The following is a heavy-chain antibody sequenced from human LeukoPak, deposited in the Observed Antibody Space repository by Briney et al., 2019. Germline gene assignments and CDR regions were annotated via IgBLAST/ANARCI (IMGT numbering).Heavy chain of an antibody. CDR3: ARDVVRGVRYYYGMDV. J-gene: IGHJ6*02. D-gene: IGHD3-10*01. V-gene: IGHV1-2*02. Sequence: ASVKVSCKASGYTFTGYYMHWVRQAPGQGLEWMGWINPNSGGTNYAQKFQGRVTMTRDTSISTAYMELSRLRSDDTAVYYCARDVVRGVRYYYGMDVWGQGTTVTVSS. CDR1: GYTFTGYY. CDR2: INPNSGGT.